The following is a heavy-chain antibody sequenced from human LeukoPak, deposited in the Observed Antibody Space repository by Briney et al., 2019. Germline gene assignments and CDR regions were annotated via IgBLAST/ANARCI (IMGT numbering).Heavy chain of an antibody. CDR1: GGSISSYY. Sequence: SETLSLTCTVSGGSISSYYWSWIRQPPGKGLEWIGYIYYSGSTNYNPSLKSRVTISVDTSKNQFSQKLSSVTAADTAVYYCARGRSGSSLDYWGQGTLVTVSS. CDR3: ARGRSGSSLDY. V-gene: IGHV4-59*01. D-gene: IGHD1-26*01. CDR2: IYYSGST. J-gene: IGHJ4*02.